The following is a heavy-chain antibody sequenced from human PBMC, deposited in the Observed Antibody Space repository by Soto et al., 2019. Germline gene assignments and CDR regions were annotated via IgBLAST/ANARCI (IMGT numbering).Heavy chain of an antibody. J-gene: IGHJ4*02. V-gene: IGHV3-30*18. Sequence: PGGSLRLSCAASGFTFSSYGMHWVRQAPGKGLEWVAVISYDGSNKYYADSVKGRFTISRDNSKNTLYLQMNSLRAEDTAVYYCAKDQASLRYFDWPTFDYWGQGTLVTVSS. CDR3: AKDQASLRYFDWPTFDY. CDR2: ISYDGSNK. D-gene: IGHD3-9*01. CDR1: GFTFSSYG.